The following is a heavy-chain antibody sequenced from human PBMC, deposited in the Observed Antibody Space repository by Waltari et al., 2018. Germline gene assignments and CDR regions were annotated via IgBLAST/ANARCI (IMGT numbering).Heavy chain of an antibody. CDR1: GGTFSSYA. J-gene: IGHJ4*02. CDR3: ARGWRGGSYYGLGYYFDY. Sequence: QLVQSGAEVKKPGSSVKVSCKASGGTFSSYANSWVRPAPGQGLEWMGGIIPIFGTANYAQKFQGRVTITADESTSTAYMELSSLRSEDTAVYYCARGWRGGSYYGLGYYFDYWGQGTLVTVSS. CDR2: IIPIFGTA. V-gene: IGHV1-69*13. D-gene: IGHD1-26*01.